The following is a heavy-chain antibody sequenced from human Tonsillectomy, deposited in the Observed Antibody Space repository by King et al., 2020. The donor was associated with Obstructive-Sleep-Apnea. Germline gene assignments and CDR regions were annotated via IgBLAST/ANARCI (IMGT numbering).Heavy chain of an antibody. Sequence: QLQESGPGLVKPSETLSLTCTVSGGSISNYYWSWIRQPPGKGLEWIGYMYYSGNTNFNPSLKSRVTISADTSKIQFSLRLSSVTAADTAVYYCARHRGVEDYGGYGNYFDYWGQGTLVTVSS. J-gene: IGHJ4*02. V-gene: IGHV4-59*08. CDR3: ARHRGVEDYGGYGNYFDY. CDR2: MYYSGNT. CDR1: GGSISNYY. D-gene: IGHD5-12*01.